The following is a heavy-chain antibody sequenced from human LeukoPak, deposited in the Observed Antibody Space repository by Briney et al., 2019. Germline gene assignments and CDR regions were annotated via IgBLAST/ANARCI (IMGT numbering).Heavy chain of an antibody. V-gene: IGHV3-21*01. Sequence: GGSLRLSCAASGFTFSSYNMNWVRQAPGKGLEWVSSITSGSSYIYYADSVKGRFTISRDNAKNSLYLQMSSLRAEDTAVYYCARRLDCWGQGTLVTVSS. CDR1: GFTFSSYN. CDR2: ITSGSSYI. J-gene: IGHJ4*02. CDR3: ARRLDC.